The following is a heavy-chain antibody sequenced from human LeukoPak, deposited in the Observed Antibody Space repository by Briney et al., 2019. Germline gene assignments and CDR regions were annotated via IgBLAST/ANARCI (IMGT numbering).Heavy chain of an antibody. CDR2: INHNSGCT. J-gene: IGHJ5*02. CDR3: ARGLLLWFGELFGNWFDP. V-gene: IGHV1-2*06. CDR1: GYTFTGYY. Sequence: ASVKVSCKASGYTFTGYYMHWVRQAPGQGLEWMGRINHNSGCTNYAQQFQGRVTMTRDTSISTAYMELSRLRSDDTAVYYCARGLLLWFGELFGNWFDPWGQGTLVTVSS. D-gene: IGHD3-10*01.